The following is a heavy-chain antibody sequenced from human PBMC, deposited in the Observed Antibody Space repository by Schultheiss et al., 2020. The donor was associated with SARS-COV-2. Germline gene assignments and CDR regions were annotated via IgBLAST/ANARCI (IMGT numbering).Heavy chain of an antibody. V-gene: IGHV3-33*01. CDR3: ARDRFDWLQESGGGMDV. J-gene: IGHJ6*02. CDR1: GFTFSSHG. CDR2: IWYDGSNK. D-gene: IGHD3-9*01. Sequence: GGSLRLSCAASGFTFSSHGMHWVRQAPGKGLAWVAGIWYDGSNKYYADSVKGRFTISRDNSKNTLYLQMNSLRAEDTAVYYCARDRFDWLQESGGGMDVWGQGTTVTVSS.